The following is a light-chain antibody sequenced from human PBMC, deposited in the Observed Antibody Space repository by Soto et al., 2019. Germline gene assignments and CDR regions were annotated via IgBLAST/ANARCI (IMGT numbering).Light chain of an antibody. J-gene: IGKJ2*01. CDR2: AAS. V-gene: IGKV1-39*01. Sequence: DIQMTQSPSSLSASVGDRVTITCRASQSISSYLNWYQQKPGKAPKFLIYAASSLQSGVPSRSSGSGSVKDFTLTISSLQPEDIATYYCQQSYTTPYTFGEGTKLEIK. CDR3: QQSYTTPYT. CDR1: QSISSY.